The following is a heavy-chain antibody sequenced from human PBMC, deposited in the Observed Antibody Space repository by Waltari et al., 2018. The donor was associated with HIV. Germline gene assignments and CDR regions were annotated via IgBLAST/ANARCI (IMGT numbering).Heavy chain of an antibody. V-gene: IGHV3-7*01. CDR3: AGDGSWSRTWFDP. J-gene: IGHJ5*02. CDR2: INEDGSEK. Sequence: QLAESGGGLVQPGGSLRLSCAGTGFGPGFRLGFCLFRMSWLRKAPGKGLEWVANINEDGSEKYYADSVKGRFTISRDNAKRSFYLQMDSLRLEDTAVYFCAGDGSWSRTWFDPWGQGTLVTVAS. D-gene: IGHD3-10*01. CDR1: GFGPGFRLGFCLFR.